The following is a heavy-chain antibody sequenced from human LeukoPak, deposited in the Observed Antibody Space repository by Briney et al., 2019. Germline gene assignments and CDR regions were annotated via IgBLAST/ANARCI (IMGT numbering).Heavy chain of an antibody. CDR1: GFTFSNTW. Sequence: GGSLRLSCAASGFTFSNTWMHWVRQPPGKGLVWVSGINWNGGSTGYADFVKGQFTISRDNSKNTLYLQMNSLRAEDTAVYYCARGLGPIAMFDPWGQGTLVTVSS. V-gene: IGHV3-74*01. D-gene: IGHD6-6*01. CDR2: INWNGGST. J-gene: IGHJ5*02. CDR3: ARGLGPIAMFDP.